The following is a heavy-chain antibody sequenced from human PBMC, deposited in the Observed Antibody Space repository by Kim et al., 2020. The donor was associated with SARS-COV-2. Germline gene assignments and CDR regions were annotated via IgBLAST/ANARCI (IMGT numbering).Heavy chain of an antibody. J-gene: IGHJ5*02. V-gene: IGHV3-23*01. Sequence: ADSVEAPFTITRDKYKNTLNLQMNSLRAEDTSVYYCAKDSWFGEFPEFDPWGQGTLVTVSS. D-gene: IGHD3-10*01. CDR3: AKDSWFGEFPEFDP.